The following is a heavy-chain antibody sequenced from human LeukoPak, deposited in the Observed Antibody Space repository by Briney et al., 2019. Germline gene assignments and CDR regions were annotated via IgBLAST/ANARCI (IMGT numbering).Heavy chain of an antibody. V-gene: IGHV5-51*01. CDR1: GYSFTSYW. CDR2: IYPGDSDT. D-gene: IGHD5-18*01. J-gene: IGHJ5*02. CDR3: ARRMDTENENWFDP. Sequence: GEPLKISCKGSGYSFTSYWIGWVRQLPGKGLEWMGIIYPGDSDTRYSPSFQGQVTISADKSISTAYLQWSSLKASDTAMYYCARRMDTENENWFDPWGQGTLVTVSS.